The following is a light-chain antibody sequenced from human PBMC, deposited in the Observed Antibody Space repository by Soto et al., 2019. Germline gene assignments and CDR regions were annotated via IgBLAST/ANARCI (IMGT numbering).Light chain of an antibody. CDR2: GAS. CDR3: QQYNNWPIT. V-gene: IGKV3-15*01. Sequence: ERVMTQSPATLSVSPGERATLSCRASQSVSSNLAWYQQKPGQAPRLLIYGASTRATGIPARFSGSGSGTEFTLTISSLQSEDFEVYYCQQYNNWPITFGQGTRLAIK. J-gene: IGKJ5*01. CDR1: QSVSSN.